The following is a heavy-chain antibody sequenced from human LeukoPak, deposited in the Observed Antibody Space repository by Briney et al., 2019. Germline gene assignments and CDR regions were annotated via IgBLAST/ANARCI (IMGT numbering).Heavy chain of an antibody. J-gene: IGHJ4*02. CDR3: ARVYYDSSGYGGLDY. CDR1: GFTFDDYG. V-gene: IGHV3-20*04. Sequence: GGSLRLSCAASGFTFDDYGMSWVRQAPGKGLKWVSGINWNGGSAGYADSVKGRFTISRDNAKNSLYLQMNSLRAEDTALYYCARVYYDSSGYGGLDYWGQGTLVTLSS. D-gene: IGHD3-22*01. CDR2: INWNGGSA.